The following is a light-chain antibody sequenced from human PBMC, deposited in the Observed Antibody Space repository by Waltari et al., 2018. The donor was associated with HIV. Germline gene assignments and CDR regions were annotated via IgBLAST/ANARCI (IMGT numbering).Light chain of an antibody. Sequence: EILMTQSPATLSVSPGERATLSCRASQSVNSNLAWYQQKPGQTPRLLIYGTSTRATDIPARFSGSGSGTEFTLTISSLQAEDFAVYYCHHYNNWRETFGQVTKVEIK. CDR1: QSVNSN. J-gene: IGKJ1*01. V-gene: IGKV3-15*01. CDR3: HHYNNWRET. CDR2: GTS.